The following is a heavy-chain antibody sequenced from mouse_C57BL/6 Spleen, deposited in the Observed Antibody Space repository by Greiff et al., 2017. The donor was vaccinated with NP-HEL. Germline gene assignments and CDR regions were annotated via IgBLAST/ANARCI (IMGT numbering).Heavy chain of an antibody. J-gene: IGHJ1*03. V-gene: IGHV5-16*01. CDR3: AREGYLDV. D-gene: IGHD3-1*01. CDR1: GFTFSDYY. CDR2: INYDGSST. Sequence: EVMLVESEGGLVQPGSSMKLSCTASGFTFSDYYMAWVRQVPEKGLEWVANINYDGSSTYYLDSLKSRFIISRDNAKNILYLQMSSLKSEDTATYYCAREGYLDVWGTGTTVTVSS.